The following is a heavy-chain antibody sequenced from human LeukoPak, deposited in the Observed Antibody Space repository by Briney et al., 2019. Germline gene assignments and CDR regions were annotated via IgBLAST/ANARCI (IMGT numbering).Heavy chain of an antibody. V-gene: IGHV4-34*01. J-gene: IGHJ4*02. CDR3: ARAWNYGLFDY. CDR1: GGSFSGYY. Sequence: MPSETLSLTCAVYGGSFSGYYWSWIRQPPGKGLEWIGEINHSGSTNYNPSLKSRVTISVDTSKNQFSLKLSSVTAADTAVYYCARAWNYGLFDYWGQGTLVTVSS. CDR2: INHSGST. D-gene: IGHD1-7*01.